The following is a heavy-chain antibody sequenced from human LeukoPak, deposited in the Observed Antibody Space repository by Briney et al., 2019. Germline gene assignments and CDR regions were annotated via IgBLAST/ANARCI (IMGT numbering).Heavy chain of an antibody. D-gene: IGHD3-10*01. V-gene: IGHV4-34*01. CDR3: ARGGLVRGVIPN. CDR1: GGSFSGYY. CDR2: INHSGST. Sequence: PSETLSLTCAVYGGSFSGYYWSWIRQPPGKGLEWIGEINHSGSTNYNPSLKSRVTISVDTSKNQFSLKLSSVTAADTAVYYCARGGLVRGVIPNWGQGTLVTVSP. J-gene: IGHJ4*02.